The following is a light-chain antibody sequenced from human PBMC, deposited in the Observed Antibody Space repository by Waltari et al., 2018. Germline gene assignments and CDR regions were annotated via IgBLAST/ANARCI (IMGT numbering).Light chain of an antibody. CDR3: QHYVRLPAT. Sequence: EIVLTQSPGTLSLSPGERATLSCRASQRVSRTLSWYQQKPGQAPKLLIYGASIRATASPDRFTGSGSGTDFSLTISSLEPEDFAVYFCQHYVRLPATFGQGTKVEIK. CDR1: QRVSRT. J-gene: IGKJ1*01. CDR2: GAS. V-gene: IGKV3-20*01.